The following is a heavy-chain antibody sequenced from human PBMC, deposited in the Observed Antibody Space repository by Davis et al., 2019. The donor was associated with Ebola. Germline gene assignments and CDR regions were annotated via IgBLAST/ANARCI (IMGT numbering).Heavy chain of an antibody. CDR3: ATALVYYYGMDV. CDR2: MNPNSGNT. V-gene: IGHV1-8*01. CDR1: GYTFTSYD. J-gene: IGHJ6*02. D-gene: IGHD6-6*01. Sequence: ASVKVSCKASGYTFTSYDINWVRQATGQGLEWMGWMNPNSGNTGYAQKFQGRVTMTEDTSTDTAYMELSSLRSEDTAVYYCATALVYYYGMDVWGQGTTVTVSS.